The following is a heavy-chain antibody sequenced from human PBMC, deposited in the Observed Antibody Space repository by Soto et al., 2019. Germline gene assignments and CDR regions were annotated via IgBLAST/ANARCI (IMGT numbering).Heavy chain of an antibody. CDR3: ARSVKTTVVTQRPYGMDV. V-gene: IGHV4-31*03. CDR1: GGSISSGGYY. D-gene: IGHD4-17*01. J-gene: IGHJ6*02. CDR2: IYYSGST. Sequence: SETLSLTCTVSGGSISSGGYYWSWIRQHPGKGLEWIGYIYYSGSTYYNPSLKSRVTISVDTSKNQFSLKLSSVTAADTAVYYCARSVKTTVVTQRPYGMDVWGQGTTVTVSS.